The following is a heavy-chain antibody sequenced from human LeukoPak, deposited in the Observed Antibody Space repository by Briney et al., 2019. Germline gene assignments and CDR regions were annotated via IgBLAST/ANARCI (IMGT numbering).Heavy chain of an antibody. D-gene: IGHD1-26*01. CDR1: GFTFSSYA. CDR3: AKSVDFTPSGYFDY. CDR2: ISYDGSNK. Sequence: GGSLRLSCAAFGFTFSSYAMHWVRRAPGKGLEWVAVISYDGSNKYYADSVKGRFTISRDNSKNTLYLQMNSLRAEDTAVYYCAKSVDFTPSGYFDYWGQGTLVTVSS. J-gene: IGHJ4*02. V-gene: IGHV3-30*04.